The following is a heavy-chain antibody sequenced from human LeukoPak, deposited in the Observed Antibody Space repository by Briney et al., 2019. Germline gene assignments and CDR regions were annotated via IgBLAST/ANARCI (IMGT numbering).Heavy chain of an antibody. Sequence: GGSLRLSCAASGFTVSSNYLSWVRQAPGKGLEWVSVIYSGGSTYYADSVKGRFTISRDNSKNTLYLQMNSLRAEDTAVYYCARSFRDYDFSSGYYTLWGRGTLVTVSS. V-gene: IGHV3-53*01. CDR3: ARSFRDYDFSSGYYTL. CDR1: GFTVSSNY. J-gene: IGHJ2*01. D-gene: IGHD3-3*01. CDR2: IYSGGST.